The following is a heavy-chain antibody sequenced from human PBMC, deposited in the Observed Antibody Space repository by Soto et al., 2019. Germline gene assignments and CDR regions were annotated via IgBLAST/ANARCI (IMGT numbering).Heavy chain of an antibody. J-gene: IGHJ6*02. CDR2: KFPGDSDT. D-gene: IGHD6-19*01. CDR3: ARVPDSSLGTMDV. Sequence: PGESLKISCKGSGYSFTTYWIGWVRQLPGQGLEWMGVKFPGDSDTRYSPSFQGQVTMSADPSTNTAYLEWSSLKAADSAMYYCARVPDSSLGTMDVWGQGTTVTVSS. CDR1: GYSFTTYW. V-gene: IGHV5-51*01.